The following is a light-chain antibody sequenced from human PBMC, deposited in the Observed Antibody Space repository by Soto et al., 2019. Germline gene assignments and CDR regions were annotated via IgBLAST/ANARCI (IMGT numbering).Light chain of an antibody. CDR1: QSVSNNY. CDR3: QQYGSSGT. CDR2: GAS. Sequence: EIVMTQSPGTLSLSPGEIATLSCRSSQSVSNNYLAWYQQKPGQAPRLLIYGASNRATGIPDRFSGSGSGTDLTLTISRLEPEDFAVYYCQQYGSSGTFGQGTKVDIK. J-gene: IGKJ1*01. V-gene: IGKV3-20*01.